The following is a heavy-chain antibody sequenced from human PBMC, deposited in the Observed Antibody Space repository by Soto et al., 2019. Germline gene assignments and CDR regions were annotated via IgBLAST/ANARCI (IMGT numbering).Heavy chain of an antibody. J-gene: IGHJ6*02. CDR3: ARETYDDILTGYYYYGMDV. Sequence: GASVKVSCKASGYSFTNYDINWVRQATGEGLECLGWMNPSSGRTGYAQKFQGRVTMTRDNSISTAYMELTSLTSEDTAVYYCARETYDDILTGYYYYGMDVWGQGTTVTVSS. CDR2: MNPSSGRT. V-gene: IGHV1-8*01. D-gene: IGHD3-9*01. CDR1: GYSFTNYD.